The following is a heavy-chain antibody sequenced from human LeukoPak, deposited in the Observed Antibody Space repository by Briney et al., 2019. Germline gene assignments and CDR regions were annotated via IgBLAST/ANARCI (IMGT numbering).Heavy chain of an antibody. CDR1: GFSFNNYA. CDR2: ITDSGGST. J-gene: IGHJ4*02. D-gene: IGHD2-21*02. CDR3: ATVPRLQTWGYFDF. V-gene: IGHV3-23*01. Sequence: PGGSLRLSCAASGFSFNNYAMTWVRQAPGKGLEWVSIITDSGGSTHYADSVKGRFTISRDNSQDTLYLQMDSLRAEDTAVYYCATVPRLQTWGYFDFWGQGTLVTVSS.